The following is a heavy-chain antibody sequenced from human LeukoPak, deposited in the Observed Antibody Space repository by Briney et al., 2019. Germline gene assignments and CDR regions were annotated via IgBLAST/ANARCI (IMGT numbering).Heavy chain of an antibody. CDR1: GGSISSYY. J-gene: IGHJ4*02. Sequence: SETLSLXCTVSGGSISSYYWSWIRRPAGKKLESIGRIYTSGSTNYNPSLKSRVTMSVDTSKNQFSLKLSSVTAADTAVYYCARDRFGSGSYPDYFDYWGQGTLVIVSS. CDR3: ARDRFGSGSYPDYFDY. V-gene: IGHV4-4*07. D-gene: IGHD3-10*01. CDR2: IYTSGST.